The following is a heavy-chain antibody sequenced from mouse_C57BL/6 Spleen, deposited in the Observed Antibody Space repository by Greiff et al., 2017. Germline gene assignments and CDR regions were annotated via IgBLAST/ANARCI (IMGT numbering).Heavy chain of an antibody. D-gene: IGHD2-4*01. J-gene: IGHJ4*01. V-gene: IGHV1-19*01. CDR2: INPYNGGT. CDR3: ARGRYDYDGGYAMDY. Sequence: EVQLQQSGPVLVKPGASVKMSCKASGYTFTDYYMNWVKQSHGKSLEWIGVINPYNGGTSYNQKFKGKDTLTVDKSSSTAYMELNSLTSEDSAVYYCARGRYDYDGGYAMDYWGQGTSVTVSS. CDR1: GYTFTDYY.